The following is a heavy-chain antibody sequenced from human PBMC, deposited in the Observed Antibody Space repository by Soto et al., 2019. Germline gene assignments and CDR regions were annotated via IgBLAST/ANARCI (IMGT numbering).Heavy chain of an antibody. CDR1: GYTLTELS. D-gene: IGHD1-26*01. Sequence: QVQLVQSGAEVKKPGASVKVSCKVSGYTLTELSIHWVRQAPGKGLEWMGGFDPEDGKIIYSQKFQGRVTMTEDTSIDTAYMELRSLRSDDTAVYYCATAKGIVGYWFDPWGQGTLVTVSS. J-gene: IGHJ5*02. V-gene: IGHV1-24*01. CDR3: ATAKGIVGYWFDP. CDR2: FDPEDGKI.